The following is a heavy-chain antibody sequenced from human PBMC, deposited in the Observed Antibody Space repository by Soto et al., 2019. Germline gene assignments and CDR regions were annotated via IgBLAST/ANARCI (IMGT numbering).Heavy chain of an antibody. CDR3: ARDRLRYNWNDFPYYYSGMDV. V-gene: IGHV3-30-3*01. Sequence: QVQLVESGGGVVQPGRSLRLSCAASGFTFSSYAMHWVRQAPGKGLEWVAVISYDGSNKYYADSVKGRFTISRDNSQNTLYLPMDSLRAEDTAVYYCARDRLRYNWNDFPYYYSGMDVWGQGTTVTVSS. CDR2: ISYDGSNK. J-gene: IGHJ6*02. CDR1: GFTFSSYA. D-gene: IGHD1-1*01.